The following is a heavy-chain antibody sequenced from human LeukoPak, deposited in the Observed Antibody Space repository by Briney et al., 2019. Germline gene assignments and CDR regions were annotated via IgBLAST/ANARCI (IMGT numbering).Heavy chain of an antibody. J-gene: IGHJ6*02. D-gene: IGHD2-2*01. Sequence: GESLKISCKGSGYSFTSYWIGWVRQMPGKGLEWMGIIYPGDSDTRYSPSFQGQVTISADKSISTAYLQWSSLKASDTAMYYCERHDIVVGYYYYGMDVWGQGTTVTVSS. CDR2: IYPGDSDT. V-gene: IGHV5-51*01. CDR1: GYSFTSYW. CDR3: ERHDIVVGYYYYGMDV.